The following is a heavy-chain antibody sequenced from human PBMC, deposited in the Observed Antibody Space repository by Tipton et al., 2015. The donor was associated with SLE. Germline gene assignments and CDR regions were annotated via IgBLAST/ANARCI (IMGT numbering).Heavy chain of an antibody. J-gene: IGHJ6*03. V-gene: IGHV4-39*07. D-gene: IGHD1-1*01. CDR2: VYSSGST. Sequence: GEALRGSTYYWSWIRQPPGTGPEWIGSVYSSGSTYYNPFLMSRATLSIDTSSNQFYLKMSSVTAADTAAYYCSRGVGRAKWYNRYYMDVWGKGTTVTVSS. CDR1: GEALRGSTYY. CDR3: SRGVGRAKWYNRYYMDV.